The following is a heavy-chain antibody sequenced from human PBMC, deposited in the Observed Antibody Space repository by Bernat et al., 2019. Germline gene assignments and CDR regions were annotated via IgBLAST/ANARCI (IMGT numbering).Heavy chain of an antibody. V-gene: IGHV1-18*04. CDR1: GYTFTSYG. CDR2: ISAYNGNT. CDR3: ASHPYNWNDWCWFDP. D-gene: IGHD1-1*01. J-gene: IGHJ5*02. Sequence: QVQLVQSGAEVKKPGASVKVSCKASGYTFTSYGISWVRQAPGQGLEWMGWISAYNGNTNYAQKLQGRVTMTTDTSTSTAYMELRSLRSDDTAVYYCASHPYNWNDWCWFDPWGQGTLVTVSS.